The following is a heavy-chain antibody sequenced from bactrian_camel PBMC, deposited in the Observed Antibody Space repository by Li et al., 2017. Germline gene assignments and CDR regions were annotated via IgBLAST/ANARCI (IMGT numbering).Heavy chain of an antibody. CDR1: GFTFSTST. J-gene: IGHJ4*01. V-gene: IGHV3S31*01. D-gene: IGHD1*01. CDR3: TAGSRFRYEYIY. Sequence: VQLVESGGGLVQPGGSLRLSCAASGFTFSTSTMTWVRQAPGKGLEWLSTSGSSSTFYADSVKGRFAIARDNAKNTLYLQMDSLKTEDTAVYYCTAGSRFRYEYIYWGQGTQVTVS. CDR2: TSGSSST.